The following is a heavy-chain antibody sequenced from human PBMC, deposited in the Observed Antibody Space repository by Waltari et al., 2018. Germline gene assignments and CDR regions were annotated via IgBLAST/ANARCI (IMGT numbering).Heavy chain of an antibody. V-gene: IGHV4-34*01. CDR2: INQSGTT. Sequence: HVQLQQWGARLLKPSETLSLICYVYGGSFSTYYWSWNRQPPGQGLEWIGEINQSGTTTYNPALKSRVTISMDTSNNQFSLRLTSLNAADTGVYYCARGLEVRRNYMDVWGTGTTVTIS. CDR3: ARGLEVRRNYMDV. CDR1: GGSFSTYY. J-gene: IGHJ6*03.